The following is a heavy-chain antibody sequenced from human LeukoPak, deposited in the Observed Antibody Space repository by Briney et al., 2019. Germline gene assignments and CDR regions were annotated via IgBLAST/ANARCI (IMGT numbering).Heavy chain of an antibody. D-gene: IGHD6-6*01. V-gene: IGHV1-18*01. J-gene: IGHJ6*03. CDR2: ISAYNGNT. CDR3: ARDGIAALGWNYYYYMDV. CDR1: GYTFTSYG. Sequence: ASVKVSCKASGYTFTSYGISWVRQAPGQGLEWMGWISAYNGNTNYAQKLQGRVTMTTDTSTSTAYMELRSLRSDDTAVYYCARDGIAALGWNYYYYMDVWGKGTTVTVSS.